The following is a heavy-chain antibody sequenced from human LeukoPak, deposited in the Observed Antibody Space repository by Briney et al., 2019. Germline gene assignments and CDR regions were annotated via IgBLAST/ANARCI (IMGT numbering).Heavy chain of an antibody. CDR1: GGSISGSDYS. D-gene: IGHD2-15*01. CDR2: FYYSGFT. CDR3: ARFRNLGSGHAFDI. V-gene: IGHV4-30-4*08. Sequence: SQTLSLTCTVSGGSISGSDYSWGWFRQPPGKGLEWIGYFYYSGFTYYNPSLKSRATISVDMSKNQFSLKLSSATAADTAVYYCARFRNLGSGHAFDIWGQGTMVTVSS. J-gene: IGHJ3*02.